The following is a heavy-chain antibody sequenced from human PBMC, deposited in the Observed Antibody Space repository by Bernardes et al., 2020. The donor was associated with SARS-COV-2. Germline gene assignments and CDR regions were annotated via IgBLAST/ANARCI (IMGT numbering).Heavy chain of an antibody. CDR3: AKLPRSDYYYFVMDV. Sequence: AETLSLTCTVSGSSISTYYWSWLRQPPGKGLEWIGYIYNSESTIYNPSLKSRVTMSVDTSKSQFSLNLTSVTAADTAMYYCAKLPRSDYYYFVMDVWGQGTTVTVSS. CDR2: IYNSEST. V-gene: IGHV4-59*08. CDR1: GSSISTYY. J-gene: IGHJ6*02.